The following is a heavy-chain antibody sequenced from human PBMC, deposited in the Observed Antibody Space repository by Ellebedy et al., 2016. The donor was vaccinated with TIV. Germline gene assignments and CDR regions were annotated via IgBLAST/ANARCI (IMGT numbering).Heavy chain of an antibody. Sequence: AASVKVSCKASGYTFTGYYIHWVRQAPGQGLEWMGWINPNSGVTNYAQKFQDWVTMTRDTSITTAYMELSRLKSDDTAVYYCATVYHWGQGTLVTVSS. CDR1: GYTFTGYY. J-gene: IGHJ5*02. V-gene: IGHV1-2*04. CDR2: INPNSGVT. CDR3: ATVYH.